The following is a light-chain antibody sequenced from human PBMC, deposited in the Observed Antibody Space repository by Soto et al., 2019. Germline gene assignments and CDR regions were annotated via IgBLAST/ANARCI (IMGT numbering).Light chain of an antibody. CDR2: LEGSGSY. Sequence: QLVLTQSSSASASLGSSVKLTCTLSSGHSSYIIAWHQQQPGKAPRYLMKLEGSGSYNKGSGVPDRFSGSSSGADRYLTISNLQFEDEADYYCETWDRNTLWVFGGGTKLTVL. J-gene: IGLJ3*02. V-gene: IGLV4-60*02. CDR3: ETWDRNTLWV. CDR1: SGHSSYI.